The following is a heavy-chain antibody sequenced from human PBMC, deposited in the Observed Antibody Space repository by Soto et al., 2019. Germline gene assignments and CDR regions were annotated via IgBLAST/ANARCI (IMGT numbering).Heavy chain of an antibody. D-gene: IGHD6-13*01. CDR3: AREGLDTAGFFDV. J-gene: IGHJ3*01. CDR1: GFTFSSYW. V-gene: IGHV3-74*01. CDR2: IEGDGSST. Sequence: GGSLRLSCAASGFTFSSYWMHWVRQAPGKGLEWVSRIEGDGSSTTSADSVKSRFTVSRDDARNTLYLQMSSLRADDTAIYYCAREGLDTAGFFDVWGQGTMVTVS.